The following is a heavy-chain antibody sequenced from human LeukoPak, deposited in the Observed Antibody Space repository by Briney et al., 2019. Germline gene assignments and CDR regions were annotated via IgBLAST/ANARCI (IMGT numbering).Heavy chain of an antibody. Sequence: SETLSLTCTVSGGSISSHYWSWIRQPPGKGLEWIGYIYYSGSTNYNPSLKSRVTISVDTSKNQFSLKLSSVTAADTAVYYCAREVVAAGIWLDPWGQGTLVTVSS. CDR3: AREVVAAGIWLDP. CDR1: GGSISSHY. CDR2: IYYSGST. J-gene: IGHJ5*02. D-gene: IGHD2-15*01. V-gene: IGHV4-59*11.